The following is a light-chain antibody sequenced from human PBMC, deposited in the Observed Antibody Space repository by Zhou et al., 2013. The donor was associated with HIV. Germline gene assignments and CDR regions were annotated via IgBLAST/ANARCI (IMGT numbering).Light chain of an antibody. CDR2: AAS. CDR1: QDISNY. V-gene: IGKV1-8*01. CDR3: QQYNTYPRT. J-gene: IGKJ1*01. Sequence: AIRMTQSPSSFSASTGDRVTITCRASQDISNYLAWYQQKPGKAPKLLIYAASTLQSGVPSRFSGSGSGTDFTLAISCLQSEDFATYYCQQYNTYPRTFGQGPKVE.